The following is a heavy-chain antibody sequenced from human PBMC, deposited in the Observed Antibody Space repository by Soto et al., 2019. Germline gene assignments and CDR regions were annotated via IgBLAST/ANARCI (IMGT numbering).Heavy chain of an antibody. V-gene: IGHV3-23*01. CDR2: ITGGRDST. CDR1: GFTFSSYA. D-gene: IGHD3-10*01. Sequence: ESLRLSCAASGFTFSSYAMSWVRQAPGKGLEWVSAITGGRDSTWYADSVKGRFTISRDNSKTTLYLQMNSLRAEDTALYYCAKLEHNSGGILDYWGQGTLVTISS. J-gene: IGHJ4*02. CDR3: AKLEHNSGGILDY.